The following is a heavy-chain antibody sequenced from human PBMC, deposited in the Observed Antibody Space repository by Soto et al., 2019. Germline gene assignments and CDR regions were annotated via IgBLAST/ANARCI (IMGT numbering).Heavy chain of an antibody. CDR1: GFTFSSYS. CDR3: ARERIVVVTAFFDY. D-gene: IGHD2-21*02. Sequence: GGSLRLSCAASGFTFSSYSMNWVRQAPGKGLEWVSSISSSSSYIYYADSVRGRFTISRDNAKNSLYLQMNSLRAEDTAVYYCARERIVVVTAFFDYWGQGTLVTVSS. CDR2: ISSSSSYI. V-gene: IGHV3-21*01. J-gene: IGHJ4*02.